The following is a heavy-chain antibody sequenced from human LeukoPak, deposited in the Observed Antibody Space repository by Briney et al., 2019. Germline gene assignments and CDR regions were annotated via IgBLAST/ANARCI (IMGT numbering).Heavy chain of an antibody. CDR3: ARAGPSSSWHQFDI. CDR1: GFTFSSYA. J-gene: IGHJ4*02. CDR2: ISGSGGST. Sequence: GGSLRLSCAASGFTFSSYAMSWVRPAPGKGLGWVLDISGSGGSTYYTDSVKGRFTISRANSKKGSFTISRDHSQNTLYFQINSVRADDTAVYYCARAGPSSSWHQFDIWGQGTLVTVSS. V-gene: IGHV3-23*01. D-gene: IGHD6-13*01.